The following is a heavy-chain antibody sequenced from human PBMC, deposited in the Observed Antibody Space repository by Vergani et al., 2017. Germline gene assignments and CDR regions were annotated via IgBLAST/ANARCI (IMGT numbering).Heavy chain of an antibody. CDR1: GFPFHIYR. J-gene: IGHJ6*02. CDR2: IKQDGSET. Sequence: EEQLVESGGNLVQPGGSLRLSCAGSGFPFHIYRMSWVRQAPGKGLEWVANIKQDGSETYYADSVKGRLTISRDNAKNTLYLQLNSLRAEDTGVYYCARDSYFRSGMHSDYYGLDVGGQGTTVTVSS. CDR3: ARDSYFRSGMHSDYYGLDV. D-gene: IGHD3-10*01. V-gene: IGHV3-7*01.